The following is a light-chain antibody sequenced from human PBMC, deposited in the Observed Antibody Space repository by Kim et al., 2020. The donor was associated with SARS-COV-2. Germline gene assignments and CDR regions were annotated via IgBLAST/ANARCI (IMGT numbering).Light chain of an antibody. V-gene: IGKV1-8*01. CDR3: QQYYSYPYT. Sequence: AIRITQSPSSLSASTGDRVTITCRASQGISSYLAWYQQKPGKAPKLLIHAASTLQSGVPSRFSGSGSGTDFTLTISCLQSEDFATYYCQQYYSYPYTFGQGTKLEI. J-gene: IGKJ2*01. CDR2: AAS. CDR1: QGISSY.